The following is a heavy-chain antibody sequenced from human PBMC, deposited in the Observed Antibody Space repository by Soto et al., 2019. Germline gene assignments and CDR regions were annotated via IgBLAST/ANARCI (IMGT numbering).Heavy chain of an antibody. V-gene: IGHV1-3*01. CDR1: GYTFTSYG. D-gene: IGHD3-22*01. J-gene: IGHJ6*02. CDR3: ARDPNDSSAYYHHYYYGMDV. Sequence: ASVKVSCKASGYTFTSYGIHWVRQAPGQRLEWTGWINAGNGNTKYSEKFQGRVTITRDTSASTAYLEPSSLRYEDTAVYYCARDPNDSSAYYHHYYYGMDVWGQGTTVTVSS. CDR2: INAGNGNT.